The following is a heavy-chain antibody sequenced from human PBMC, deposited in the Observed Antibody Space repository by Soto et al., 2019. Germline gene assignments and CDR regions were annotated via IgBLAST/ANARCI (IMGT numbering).Heavy chain of an antibody. Sequence: GVSMRLSCAASGFTFSSSGRHWVRQAPGKGLEWVAVIWYDGSNKYYADSVKGRFTISRDNSKNTLYLQMNSLRAEDAAVYYCARENYGSGSYFYYYYGMDVWGQGTTVTVSS. CDR2: IWYDGSNK. D-gene: IGHD3-10*01. V-gene: IGHV3-33*01. CDR1: GFTFSSSG. J-gene: IGHJ6*02. CDR3: ARENYGSGSYFYYYYGMDV.